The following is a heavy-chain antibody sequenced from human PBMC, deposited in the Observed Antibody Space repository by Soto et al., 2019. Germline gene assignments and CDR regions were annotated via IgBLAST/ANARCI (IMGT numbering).Heavy chain of an antibody. CDR2: IIPILGIA. Sequence: QVPLVQSGAEVKKPGSSVKVSCKASGGTFSSYTISWVRQAPGQGLEWMGRIIPILGIANYAQKFQGRVTITADKSTSTAYMELSSLRSEDTAVYYCVGRDDYIWGSYPVLFDYWGQGTLVTVSS. D-gene: IGHD3-16*02. J-gene: IGHJ4*02. V-gene: IGHV1-69*02. CDR1: GGTFSSYT. CDR3: VGRDDYIWGSYPVLFDY.